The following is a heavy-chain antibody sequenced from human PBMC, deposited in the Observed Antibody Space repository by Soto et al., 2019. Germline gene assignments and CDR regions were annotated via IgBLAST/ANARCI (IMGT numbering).Heavy chain of an antibody. J-gene: IGHJ4*02. Sequence: EVQLVESGGGLVQPGGSLRLSCAASGFIFSSYTMNWVRQAPGKGLEWVSYISTSGSTIYYADSVKGRFTISRDNAENSLYLQMNSLRAEDTAVYYCARDLAAGAYWGQGALVTVSS. CDR3: ARDLAAGAY. D-gene: IGHD6-13*01. CDR1: GFIFSSYT. V-gene: IGHV3-48*01. CDR2: ISTSGSTI.